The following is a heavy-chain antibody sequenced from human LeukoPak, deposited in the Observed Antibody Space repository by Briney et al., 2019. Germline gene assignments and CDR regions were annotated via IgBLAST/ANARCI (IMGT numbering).Heavy chain of an antibody. CDR1: GFTFNKYD. Sequence: GGSLRLSCAASGFTFNKYDMHWVRQAPGKGLDWVTFISYDGSKEHYADSVKGRFTISRDNAKRSVYLQMNSLGVEDTAVYYCARDIHSVAFDIWGQGTMVTVSS. V-gene: IGHV3-30*14. CDR3: ARDIHSVAFDI. CDR2: ISYDGSKE. J-gene: IGHJ3*02.